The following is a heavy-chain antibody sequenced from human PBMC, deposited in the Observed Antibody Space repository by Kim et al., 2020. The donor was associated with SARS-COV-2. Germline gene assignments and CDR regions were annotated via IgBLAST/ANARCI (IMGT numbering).Heavy chain of an antibody. CDR1: GGSISSYY. D-gene: IGHD2-15*01. J-gene: IGHJ4*02. V-gene: IGHV4-59*01. CDR2: IYYSGST. CDR3: ARAAAGYYFDY. Sequence: SETLSLTCTVSGGSISSYYWSWIRQPPGKGLEWIGYIYYSGSTNYNPSLKSRVTISVDTSKNQFSLKLSSVTAADTAVYYCARAAAGYYFDYWGQGTLVTVSS.